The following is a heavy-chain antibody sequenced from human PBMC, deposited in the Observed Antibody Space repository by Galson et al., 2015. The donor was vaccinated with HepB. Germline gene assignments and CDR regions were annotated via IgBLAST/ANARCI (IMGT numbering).Heavy chain of an antibody. D-gene: IGHD3-10*01. CDR2: IIPIFGTA. CDR1: GGTFSSYA. CDR3: ARGRSSGSYFFDY. V-gene: IGHV1-69*13. J-gene: IGHJ4*02. Sequence: SVKVSCKASGGTFSSYAISWVRQAPGQGLEWMGGIIPIFGTANYAQKFQGRVTITADESTSTAYMELSSLRSEDTAVYYCARGRSSGSYFFDYWGQGTLVTVSS.